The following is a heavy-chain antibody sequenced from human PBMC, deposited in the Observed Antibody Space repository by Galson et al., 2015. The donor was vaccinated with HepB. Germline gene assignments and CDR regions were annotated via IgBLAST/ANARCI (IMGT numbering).Heavy chain of an antibody. D-gene: IGHD4-17*01. J-gene: IGHJ4*02. CDR2: ISSSSSYI. CDR1: GFTFSSYS. Sequence: SLRLSCAASGFTFSSYSMNWVRQAPGKGLEWVSSISSSSSYIYYADSVKGRFTISRDNAKNSLYLQMNSLRAEDTAVYYCARDLSMVLTEYGDYPFDYWGQGTLVTVSS. V-gene: IGHV3-21*01. CDR3: ARDLSMVLTEYGDYPFDY.